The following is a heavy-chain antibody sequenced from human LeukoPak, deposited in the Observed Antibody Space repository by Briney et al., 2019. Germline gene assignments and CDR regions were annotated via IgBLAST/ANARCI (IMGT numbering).Heavy chain of an antibody. CDR1: GFTFSSYE. CDR3: ARATMVRGPRKAFDI. Sequence: PGGSLRLSCAASGFTFSSYEMNWVRQAPGKGLEWVSYISSSGSTIYYADSVKGRFTISRDNAKNSLYLQMNSLRAEDTAVYYCARATMVRGPRKAFDIRGQGTMVTVSS. V-gene: IGHV3-48*03. J-gene: IGHJ3*02. CDR2: ISSSGSTI. D-gene: IGHD3-10*01.